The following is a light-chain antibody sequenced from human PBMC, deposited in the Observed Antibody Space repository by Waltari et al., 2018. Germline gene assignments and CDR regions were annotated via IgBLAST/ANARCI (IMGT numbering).Light chain of an antibody. J-gene: IGKJ2*01. CDR3: QQYNNYPMYT. CDR2: KAS. Sequence: DIQMTQSPSTLFASVGDRVPITCRASQSIDIWLAWYQQKPGTVPKLLIYKASSLESGVPSRFSGSGSGTEFTLTISSLQPDDFATYYCQQYNNYPMYTFGQGTKLEIK. CDR1: QSIDIW. V-gene: IGKV1-5*03.